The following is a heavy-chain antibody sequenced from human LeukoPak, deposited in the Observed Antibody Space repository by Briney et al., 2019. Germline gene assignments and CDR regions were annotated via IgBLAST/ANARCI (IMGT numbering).Heavy chain of an antibody. CDR2: IYHSGST. J-gene: IGHJ3*02. V-gene: IGHV4-30-2*01. CDR1: GGSISSGGYS. CDR3: ARAKDAFDI. Sequence: PSQTLSLTCAVSGGSISSGGYSWSWIRQPPGKGLEWIGYIYHSGSTYYNPSLKSRVTISVDRSKNQFSLKLISVTAADTAVYYCARAKDAFDIWGQGTMVTVSS.